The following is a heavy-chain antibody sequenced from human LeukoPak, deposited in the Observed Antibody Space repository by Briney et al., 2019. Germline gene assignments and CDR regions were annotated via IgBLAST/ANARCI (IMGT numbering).Heavy chain of an antibody. CDR2: INSDGSST. CDR3: ARPKYSSSPLLDP. D-gene: IGHD6-6*01. V-gene: IGHV3-74*01. CDR1: GFTFSSHW. J-gene: IGHJ5*02. Sequence: GGSLRLSCAASGFTFSSHWMHWVRHAPGKGLVWVSRINSDGSSTSYADSVKGRFTISRDNAKNTLYLQMNSLRAEDTAVYYCARPKYSSSPLLDPWGQGTLVTVSS.